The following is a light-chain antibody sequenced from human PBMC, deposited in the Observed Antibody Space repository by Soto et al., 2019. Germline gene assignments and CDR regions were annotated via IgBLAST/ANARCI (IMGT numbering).Light chain of an antibody. V-gene: IGKV3-11*01. CDR3: QQRSDWPPT. J-gene: IGKJ1*01. CDR2: DTS. CDR1: ESVSNN. Sequence: EKVMTQSPATLSLSLGERATLSCRASESVSNNLAWFQQTPGQAPRLLIYDTSNRATGIPARFSGSGSGTDFTLTISSLETEDFAVYYCQQRSDWPPTFGQGTKVDIK.